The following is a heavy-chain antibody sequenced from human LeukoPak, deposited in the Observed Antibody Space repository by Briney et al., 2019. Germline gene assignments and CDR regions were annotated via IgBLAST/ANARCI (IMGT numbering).Heavy chain of an antibody. J-gene: IGHJ3*02. CDR2: IYTSGST. CDR1: GGSISSGSYY. Sequence: SQTLSLTCTVSGGSISSGSYYWSWIRQPAGKGLEWIGRIYTSGSTNYNPSLKSRVTISVDTSKNQFSLKLSSVTAADTAVYYCARDDYSSSWHDDFHSWGQGTMVTVSS. V-gene: IGHV4-61*02. D-gene: IGHD6-13*01. CDR3: ARDDYSSSWHDDFHS.